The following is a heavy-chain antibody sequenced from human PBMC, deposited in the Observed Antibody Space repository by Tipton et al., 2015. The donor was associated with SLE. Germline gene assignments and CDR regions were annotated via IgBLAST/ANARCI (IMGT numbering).Heavy chain of an antibody. D-gene: IGHD3-22*01. V-gene: IGHV3-33*06. CDR2: IWYDGSNK. CDR1: GFTFSSYG. J-gene: IGHJ2*01. CDR3: AKEGGVPITMTFWYFYL. Sequence: SLRLSCAASGFTFSSYGMHWVRQAPGKGLEWVAVIWYDGSNKYYADSVKGRFTISRDNSKNTLYLQMNSLRAEDTAVYHCAKEGGVPITMTFWYFYLWGRGTLVTVSS.